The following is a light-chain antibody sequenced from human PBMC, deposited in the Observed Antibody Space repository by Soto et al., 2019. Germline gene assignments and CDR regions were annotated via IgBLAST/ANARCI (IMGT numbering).Light chain of an antibody. CDR1: SSDVGGYDY. J-gene: IGLJ1*01. Sequence: QSLLTQPPSASGCPGQAVTMSCTGTSSDVGGYDYVSWYQQHPGKAPKLMIYEVTIRPSGVSDRFSGSKAGNTAPLTVSGLQAEDEADYYCSSYTGGNPSYVFGTGTKVTVL. CDR2: EVT. V-gene: IGLV2-8*01. CDR3: SSYTGGNPSYV.